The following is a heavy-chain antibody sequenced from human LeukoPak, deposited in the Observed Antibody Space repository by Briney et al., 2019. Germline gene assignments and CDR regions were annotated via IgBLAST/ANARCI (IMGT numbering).Heavy chain of an antibody. V-gene: IGHV3-74*01. CDR3: ARGNGDYEGGLDY. D-gene: IGHD4-17*01. CDR2: INSDGSST. CDR1: GFTFSSYW. Sequence: GGSLRLSCAASGFTFSSYWMHSVRQAPGKGLVWVSRINSDGSSTSYADSVKGRFTISRDNAKNTLYLQMNSLRAEDTAVYYCARGNGDYEGGLDYWGQGTLVTVSS. J-gene: IGHJ4*02.